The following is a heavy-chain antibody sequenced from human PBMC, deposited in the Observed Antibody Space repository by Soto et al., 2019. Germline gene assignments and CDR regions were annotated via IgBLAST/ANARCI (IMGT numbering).Heavy chain of an antibody. CDR3: ARGPYSSGWYVVDY. D-gene: IGHD6-19*01. Sequence: PSETLSLTCTVSGASISAYAWSWIRQPAGKGLEWIGRLYSSGNTIYNPSFKSRLTMSADTSKNQFSLKLSSVTAADTAVYYCARGPYSSGWYVVDYWGQGTLVTVSS. CDR2: LYSSGNT. V-gene: IGHV4-4*07. J-gene: IGHJ4*02. CDR1: GASISAYA.